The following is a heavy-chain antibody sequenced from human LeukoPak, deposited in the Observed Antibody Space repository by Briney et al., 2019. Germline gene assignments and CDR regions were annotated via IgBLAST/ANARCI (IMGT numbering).Heavy chain of an antibody. J-gene: IGHJ5*02. CDR1: GGSISSYY. CDR2: IYYSGST. D-gene: IGHD6-13*01. Sequence: SETLSLTCTVSGGSISSYYWSWIRQPPGKGLQWIGYIYYSGSTNYNPSLKSRVTISVDTSKNQFSLKLSSVTAADTAVYFCARAYSSSWYFNWFDPWGQGTLVTVSS. CDR3: ARAYSSSWYFNWFDP. V-gene: IGHV4-59*08.